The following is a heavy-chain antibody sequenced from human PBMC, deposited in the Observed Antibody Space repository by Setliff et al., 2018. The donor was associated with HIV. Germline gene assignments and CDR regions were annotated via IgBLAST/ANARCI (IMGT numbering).Heavy chain of an antibody. CDR3: ARRVLQDSTITSSNWFDS. CDR2: VYASGET. J-gene: IGHJ5*01. Sequence: LSLTCTVSGDSISSYSWNWIRQPPGRGLEWIGYVYASGETNYNPPLKSRVTMSTDTSRNQFFLNLNYATAADTAVYFCARRVLQDSTITSSNWFDSWGQGTLVTVSS. D-gene: IGHD2-2*01. V-gene: IGHV4-4*09. CDR1: GDSISSYS.